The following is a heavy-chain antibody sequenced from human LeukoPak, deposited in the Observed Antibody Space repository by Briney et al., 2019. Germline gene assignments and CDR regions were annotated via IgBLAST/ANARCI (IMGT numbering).Heavy chain of an antibody. D-gene: IGHD2-15*01. CDR3: ARDFGYCSGGSCYDEIRDY. CDR2: ISAYNGNT. CDR1: GYTFTSYG. Sequence: ASVKVSCKASGYTFTSYGISWVRQAPGQGLEWMGWISAYNGNTNYAQKLQGRVTMTTGTSTSTAYMELRSLRSDDTAVYYCARDFGYCSGGSCYDEIRDYWGQGTLVTVSS. J-gene: IGHJ4*02. V-gene: IGHV1-18*01.